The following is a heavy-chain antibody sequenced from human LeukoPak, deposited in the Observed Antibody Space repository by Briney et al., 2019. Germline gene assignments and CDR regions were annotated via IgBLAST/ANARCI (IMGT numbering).Heavy chain of an antibody. CDR3: ARVVWAAAGLWDNWFDP. D-gene: IGHD6-13*01. CDR1: GYTFTSYY. J-gene: IGHJ5*02. CDR2: INPSGGST. V-gene: IGHV1-46*01. Sequence: ASVKVSCKASGYTFTSYYMHWVRQAPGQGLEWMGIINPSGGSTSYAQKFRGRVTMTRDTSTSTVYMELSSLRSEDTAVYYCARVVWAAAGLWDNWFDPWGQGTLVTVSS.